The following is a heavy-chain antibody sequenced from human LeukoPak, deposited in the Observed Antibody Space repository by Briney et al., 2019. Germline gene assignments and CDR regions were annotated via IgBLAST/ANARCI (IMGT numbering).Heavy chain of an antibody. V-gene: IGHV3-23*01. D-gene: IGHD5-18*01. CDR1: GLTSSTYG. Sequence: GGSRTLACAPAGLTSSTYGTGWVRHVHGGGPEWVAAISTNGHNAYYPDSVKGRFTISRDNSENTLYLQMNTLRAEDTAVYYCAKGHTGYFFTIDYWGQGTLVTVSS. CDR2: ISTNGHNA. J-gene: IGHJ4*02. CDR3: AKGHTGYFFTIDY.